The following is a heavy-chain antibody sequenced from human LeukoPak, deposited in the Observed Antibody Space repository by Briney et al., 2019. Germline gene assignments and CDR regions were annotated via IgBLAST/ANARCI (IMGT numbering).Heavy chain of an antibody. J-gene: IGHJ4*02. CDR2: IYTSGST. Sequence: KTSETLSLXCTVSGGSISSGSYYWSWIRQPAGKGLEWIGRIYTSGSTNYNPSLKSRVTISVDTSKNQFSLKLSSVTAADTAVYYCARVVTIFGVVRVYWGQGALVTVSS. V-gene: IGHV4-61*02. CDR1: GGSISSGSYY. D-gene: IGHD3-3*01. CDR3: ARVVTIFGVVRVY.